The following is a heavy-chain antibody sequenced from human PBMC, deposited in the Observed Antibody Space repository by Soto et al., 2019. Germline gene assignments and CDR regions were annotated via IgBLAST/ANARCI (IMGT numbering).Heavy chain of an antibody. CDR1: GGSFSGYY. J-gene: IGHJ3*02. Sequence: QVQLQQWGAGLLKPSETLSHTCAVYGGSFSGYYWSWIRQPPGKGLEWIGEINHSGSTNYNPSLKSRVTISVDTSKNQFSLKLSSVTAADTAVYYCARGWSDAFDIWGQGTMVTVSS. V-gene: IGHV4-34*01. CDR3: ARGWSDAFDI. CDR2: INHSGST. D-gene: IGHD3-3*01.